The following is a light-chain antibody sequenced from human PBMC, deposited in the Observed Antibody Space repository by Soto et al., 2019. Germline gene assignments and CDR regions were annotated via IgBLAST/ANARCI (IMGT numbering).Light chain of an antibody. CDR3: QQYGSSPQWT. CDR1: QSLGGN. CDR2: GAS. J-gene: IGKJ1*01. Sequence: EIVLTQSPATLSVSPGDTATLSCRASQSLGGNLAWYQQKPGQAPRLIIFGASIRVTGIPDRFSGSGSGTDFTLTISRLETADFAVYYCQQYGSSPQWTFGQGTKVDIK. V-gene: IGKV3-20*01.